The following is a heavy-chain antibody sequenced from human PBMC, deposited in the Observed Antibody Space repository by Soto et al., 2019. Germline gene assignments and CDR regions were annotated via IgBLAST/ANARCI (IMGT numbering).Heavy chain of an antibody. CDR2: IYSGGST. V-gene: IGHV3-53*01. J-gene: IGHJ5*02. CDR3: ERSHPYNWFDP. Sequence: EVQLVESGGGLIQPGGSLRLSCAASGFTVSSNYMSWVRQAPGKGLEWVSVIYSGGSTYYADSVKGRFTISRDNYKNTLYLQMNSLRAEDTAVYYCERSHPYNWFDPWGQGTLVTVSS. CDR1: GFTVSSNY.